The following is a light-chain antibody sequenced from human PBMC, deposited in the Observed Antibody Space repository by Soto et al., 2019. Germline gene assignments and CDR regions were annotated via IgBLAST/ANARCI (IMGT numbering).Light chain of an antibody. CDR2: HVT. CDR1: ISDIGHYDY. Sequence: QSVLAQPASLSGSPGQSITISCTGTISDIGHYDYVSWYQQHPGKAPKLMIYHVTYRPSGVSNRYSGSKSGNSASLTISGLQADDEAYYYCCSLTTDNFYVFGNRTKVTVL. CDR3: CSLTTDNFYV. J-gene: IGLJ1*01. V-gene: IGLV2-14*03.